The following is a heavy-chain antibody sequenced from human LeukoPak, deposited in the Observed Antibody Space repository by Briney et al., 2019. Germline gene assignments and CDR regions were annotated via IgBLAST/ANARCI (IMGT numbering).Heavy chain of an antibody. Sequence: ASVKVSCKASGYTFTGYYMHWVRQAPGQGLEWMGIINPSGGSTSYAQKFQGRVTMTRDTSTSTVYMELSSLRSEDTAVYYCATPTRIQLWTPYYYYYGMDVWGQGTTVTVSS. D-gene: IGHD5-18*01. J-gene: IGHJ6*02. V-gene: IGHV1-46*03. CDR1: GYTFTGYY. CDR3: ATPTRIQLWTPYYYYYGMDV. CDR2: INPSGGST.